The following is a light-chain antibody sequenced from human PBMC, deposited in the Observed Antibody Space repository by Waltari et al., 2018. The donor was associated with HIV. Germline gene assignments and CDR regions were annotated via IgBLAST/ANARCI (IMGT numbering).Light chain of an antibody. CDR1: QSVSSY. Sequence: EIVLTQSPATLSLSPGESATLSCRTSQSVSSYLAWYQQKPGQAPRLLIYDASNRATGIPARFSGRGSGTDFTLTISSLEPEDFAVYYCQQRSNWPKTFGQGTKVEIK. CDR2: DAS. CDR3: QQRSNWPKT. V-gene: IGKV3-11*01. J-gene: IGKJ1*01.